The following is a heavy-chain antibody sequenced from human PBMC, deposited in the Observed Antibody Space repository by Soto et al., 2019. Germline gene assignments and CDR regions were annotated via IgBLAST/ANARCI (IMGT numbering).Heavy chain of an antibody. D-gene: IGHD3-22*01. CDR1: GYTFTSYG. V-gene: IGHV1-18*01. Sequence: ASVKVSCKASGYTFTSYGISWVRQAPGQGLEWMGWISAYNGNTNYAQKLQGRVTMTTDTSTSTAYMELRSLRSDDTAVYYCARLLGPDGPLLSYVISVYDIGYFDYWGQGTLVTVSS. J-gene: IGHJ4*02. CDR2: ISAYNGNT. CDR3: ARLLGPDGPLLSYVISVYDIGYFDY.